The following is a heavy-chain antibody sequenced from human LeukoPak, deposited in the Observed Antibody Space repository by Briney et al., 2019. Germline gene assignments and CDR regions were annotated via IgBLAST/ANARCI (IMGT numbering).Heavy chain of an antibody. V-gene: IGHV4-59*01. D-gene: IGHD3-9*01. Sequence: SETLSLTCTVSGGSISSYYWSWIRQPPGKGLEWIGYIYYSGSTNYNPSLKSRVTISVDTSKNQFSLKLSSVTAADTAVYYCASGIRYFDSSMMSDYWGQGTLVTVSS. CDR1: GGSISSYY. CDR3: ASGIRYFDSSMMSDY. J-gene: IGHJ4*02. CDR2: IYYSGST.